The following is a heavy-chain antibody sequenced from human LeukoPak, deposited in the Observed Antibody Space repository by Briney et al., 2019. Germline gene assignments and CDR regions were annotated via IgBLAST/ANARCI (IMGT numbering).Heavy chain of an antibody. V-gene: IGHV4-59*01. CDR1: GGSISSYY. CDR2: IYYSGST. CDR3: ARSVHNWNDYFGY. D-gene: IGHD1-20*01. Sequence: ASETLSLTCTVSGGSISSYYWSWIRQPPGKGLEWIGYIYYSGSTNYNPSLKSRVTILIDTSKNQFSLKLSSVTAADTAVYYCARSVHNWNDYFGYWGQGTLVTVSS. J-gene: IGHJ4*01.